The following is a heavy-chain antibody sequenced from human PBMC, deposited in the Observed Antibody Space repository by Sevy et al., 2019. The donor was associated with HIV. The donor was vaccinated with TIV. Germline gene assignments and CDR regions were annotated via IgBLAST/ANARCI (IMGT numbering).Heavy chain of an antibody. CDR3: ARGGYSYAHGFDY. CDR1: GYSFTSYW. D-gene: IGHD5-18*01. J-gene: IGHJ4*02. V-gene: IGHV5-51*01. Sequence: GESLKISCKGSGYSFTSYWIGWVRQMPGKGLEWMGIIDPGDSDTRDSPSFQGRVTISADKSTSPAYLQWSSLKASDTAMYYCARGGYSYAHGFDYWGQGTLVTVSS. CDR2: IDPGDSDT.